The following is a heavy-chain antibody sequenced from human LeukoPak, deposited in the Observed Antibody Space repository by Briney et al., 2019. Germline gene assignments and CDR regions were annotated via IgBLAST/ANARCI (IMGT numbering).Heavy chain of an antibody. Sequence: SETLSLTCTVSGGSISSYYWSWIRQPAGKGLEWIGRIYTSGSTNYNPSLKSRVTMSVDTSKNQFSLKLSSVTAADTAVYYCARTNTIFGVVPRYMDVWGKGTTVTVPS. CDR1: GGSISSYY. CDR2: IYTSGST. V-gene: IGHV4-4*07. J-gene: IGHJ6*03. CDR3: ARTNTIFGVVPRYMDV. D-gene: IGHD3-3*01.